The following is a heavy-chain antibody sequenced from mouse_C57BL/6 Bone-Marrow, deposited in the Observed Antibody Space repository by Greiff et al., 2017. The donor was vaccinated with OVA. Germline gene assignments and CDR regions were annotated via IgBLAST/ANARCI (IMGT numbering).Heavy chain of an antibody. Sequence: VQLQQSGAELVKPGASVKLSCKASGYTFTSYWMQWVKQRPGQGLEWIGEIDPSDSYTNYNQKFKGKATLTVDTSSSTAYMQLSSLTSEDSAVYYCAGYDYDEGWAMDYWGQGTSVTVSS. D-gene: IGHD2-4*01. CDR3: AGYDYDEGWAMDY. CDR2: IDPSDSYT. V-gene: IGHV1-50*01. CDR1: GYTFTSYW. J-gene: IGHJ4*01.